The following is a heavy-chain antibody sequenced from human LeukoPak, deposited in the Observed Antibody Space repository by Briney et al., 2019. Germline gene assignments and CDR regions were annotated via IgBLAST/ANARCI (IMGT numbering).Heavy chain of an antibody. J-gene: IGHJ6*03. CDR2: INSDGSST. Sequence: QPGGSLRLSCAASGFIFSNYGMHWVRQAPGKGLVWVSRINSDGSSTSYADSVKGRFTISRDNAKNTLYLQMNSLRAEDTAVYYCARGDYYGSGSRGLYYYYYMDVWGKGTTVTISS. CDR1: GFIFSNYG. D-gene: IGHD3-10*01. CDR3: ARGDYYGSGSRGLYYYYYMDV. V-gene: IGHV3-74*01.